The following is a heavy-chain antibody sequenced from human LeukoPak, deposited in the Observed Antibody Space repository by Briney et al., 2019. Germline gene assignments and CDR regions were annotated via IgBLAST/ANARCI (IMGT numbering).Heavy chain of an antibody. CDR2: INPSGGST. CDR3: ARVGAGVPLHV. Sequence: ASVKVSCKASGYTFTGYYMHWVRQAPGQGLEWMGIINPSGGSTSYAQKFQGRVTMTRDTSTSTVYMELSSLRSEDTAVYYCARVGAGVPLHVWGQGTTVTVSS. J-gene: IGHJ6*02. V-gene: IGHV1-46*01. CDR1: GYTFTGYY. D-gene: IGHD3-10*01.